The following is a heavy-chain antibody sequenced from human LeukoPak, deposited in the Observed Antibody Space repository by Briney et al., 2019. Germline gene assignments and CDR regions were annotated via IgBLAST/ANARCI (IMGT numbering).Heavy chain of an antibody. CDR2: ISPTGSDI. V-gene: IGHV3-11*04. CDR3: TRDPRLTDY. J-gene: IGHJ4*02. Sequence: GGSLRLSCAASGFTFSYYYMSWIRQAPGKGLEWISYISPTGSDISYADSVKGRFTISRDNAKNSLYLQMNSLRDDDTAVYYCTRDPRLTDYWGQGTLVTVSS. CDR1: GFTFSYYY.